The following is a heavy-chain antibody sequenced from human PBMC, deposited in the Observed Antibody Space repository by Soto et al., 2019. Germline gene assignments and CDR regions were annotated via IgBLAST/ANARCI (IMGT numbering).Heavy chain of an antibody. J-gene: IGHJ6*02. Sequence: PSETLSLTCTVSGGSVSSGSYYWSWIRQPPGKGLEWIGYIYYSGSTNYNPSLKSRVTISVDTSKNQFSLKLSSVTAADTAVYYCARDVYSSGFGGNYYYYYGRDGWGQGTTVTVAS. CDR2: IYYSGST. CDR1: GGSVSSGSYY. D-gene: IGHD6-19*01. CDR3: ARDVYSSGFGGNYYYYYGRDG. V-gene: IGHV4-61*01.